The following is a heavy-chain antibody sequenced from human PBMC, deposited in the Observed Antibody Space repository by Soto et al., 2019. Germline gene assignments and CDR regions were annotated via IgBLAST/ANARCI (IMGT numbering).Heavy chain of an antibody. J-gene: IGHJ6*02. CDR1: GGTFSSYA. Sequence: SVKVSCKASGGTFSSYAISWVRQAPGQGLEWVGGIIPIFGTANYAQKFQGRVTITADESTSTAYMELSSLRSEDTAVYYCARDDAGRDYYYYGMDVWGQGTTVTVSS. CDR3: ARDDAGRDYYYYGMDV. V-gene: IGHV1-69*13. D-gene: IGHD6-13*01. CDR2: IIPIFGTA.